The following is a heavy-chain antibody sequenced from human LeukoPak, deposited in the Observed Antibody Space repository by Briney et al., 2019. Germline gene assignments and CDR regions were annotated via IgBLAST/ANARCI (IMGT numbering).Heavy chain of an antibody. D-gene: IGHD2-2*02. J-gene: IGHJ3*02. CDR1: GGSISSGGYY. Sequence: SETLSLTCTVSGGSISSGGYYWSWIRQHPGKGLEWIGEINHSGSTNYNPSLKSRVTISVDTSKNQFSLKLSSVTAADTAVYYCARGPYCSSTSCYRPPGAFDIWGQGTMVTVSS. V-gene: IGHV4-39*07. CDR3: ARGPYCSSTSCYRPPGAFDI. CDR2: INHSGST.